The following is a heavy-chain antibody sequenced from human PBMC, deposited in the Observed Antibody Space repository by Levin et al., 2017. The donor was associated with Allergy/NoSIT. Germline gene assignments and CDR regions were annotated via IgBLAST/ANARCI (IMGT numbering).Heavy chain of an antibody. V-gene: IGHV1-69*13. Sequence: SVKVSCKASGGTFSSYAISWVRQAPGQGLEWMGGIIPIFGTANYAQKFQGRVTITADESTSTAYMELSSLRSEDTAVYYCARVGYRAGGSPYYFDYWGQGTLVTVSS. CDR1: GGTFSSYA. CDR2: IIPIFGTA. J-gene: IGHJ4*02. CDR3: ARVGYRAGGSPYYFDY. D-gene: IGHD5-12*01.